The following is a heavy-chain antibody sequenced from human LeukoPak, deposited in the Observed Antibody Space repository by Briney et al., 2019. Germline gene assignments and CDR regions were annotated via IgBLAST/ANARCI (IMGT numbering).Heavy chain of an antibody. D-gene: IGHD3-9*01. J-gene: IGHJ4*02. CDR3: ARDPREFDWPHYFDH. CDR2: ISGRNGNT. CDR1: GYTFDVYG. Sequence: ASVKVSCKASGYTFDVYGISWLRQAPGQGLEWMGWISGRNGNTHFARSFQGRVAMTTDASTSTAYMEMRGLTSDDTAVYYCARDPREFDWPHYFDHWGQGTLVTVSS. V-gene: IGHV1-18*01.